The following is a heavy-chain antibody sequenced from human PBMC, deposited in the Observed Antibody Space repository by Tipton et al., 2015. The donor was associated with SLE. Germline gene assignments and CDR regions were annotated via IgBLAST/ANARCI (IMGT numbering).Heavy chain of an antibody. J-gene: IGHJ4*02. Sequence: TLSLTCTVSGGSITSGSYYWGWIRQNPGKGLGWIGYIYFSGSTYYNPSLKTPVSIALDTSKNQFSLNVSSVTAADTAVYYCLRYYGDYFWGQGTLVTVSS. V-gene: IGHV4-31*01. D-gene: IGHD4-17*01. CDR1: GGSITSGSYY. CDR2: IYFSGST. CDR3: LRYYGDYF.